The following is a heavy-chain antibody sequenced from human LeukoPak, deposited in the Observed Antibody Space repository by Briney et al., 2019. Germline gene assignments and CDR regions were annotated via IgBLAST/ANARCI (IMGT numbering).Heavy chain of an antibody. CDR2: ISSSSSYI. CDR3: ARGAVLRFLEWLSSYLDY. Sequence: PGGSLRLSCAVSGFPLSSYAMSWVRQAPGKGLEWVSSISSSSSYIYYADSVKGRFTISRDNAKNSLYLQMNSLRAEDTAVYYCARGAVLRFLEWLSSYLDYWGQGTLVTVSS. V-gene: IGHV3-21*01. D-gene: IGHD3-3*01. J-gene: IGHJ4*02. CDR1: GFPLSSYA.